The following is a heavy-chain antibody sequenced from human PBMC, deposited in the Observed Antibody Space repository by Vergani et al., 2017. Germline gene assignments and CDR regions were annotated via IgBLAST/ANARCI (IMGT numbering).Heavy chain of an antibody. CDR1: GFSFDDYG. J-gene: IGHJ2*01. CDR3: VKDIAASGNYLYFDL. V-gene: IGHV3-9*01. Sequence: EVRLVESGGRLVQPGRSLRLSCAASGFSFDDYGMHWVRQVPGKGLEWVSGINWNSDSIAYADSVKGRFTISRDNAKNSLYLQMNSLRAEDTALYYCVKDIAASGNYLYFDLWGRGTLVTVSS. CDR2: INWNSDSI. D-gene: IGHD6-13*01.